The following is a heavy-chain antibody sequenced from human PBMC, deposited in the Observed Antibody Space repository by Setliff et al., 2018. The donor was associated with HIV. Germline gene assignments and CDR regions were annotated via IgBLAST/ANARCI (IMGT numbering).Heavy chain of an antibody. J-gene: IGHJ4*02. CDR2: INDSGST. CDR3: AAWGPRYSYAPYFFDS. V-gene: IGHV4-34*01. CDR1: NGSFSGYY. D-gene: IGHD5-18*01. Sequence: KSSETLSLTCAVYNGSFSGYYWTWIRQPQGKGLEWIGEINDSGSTNYSPSLKSRVTISVDASRNQFSLRLSSVTAADTAVYYCAAWGPRYSYAPYFFDSWGQGTLVTVSS.